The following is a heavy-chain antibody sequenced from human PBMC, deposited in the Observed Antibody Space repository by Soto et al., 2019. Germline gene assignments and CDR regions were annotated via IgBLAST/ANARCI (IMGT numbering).Heavy chain of an antibody. J-gene: IGHJ4*02. CDR1: GFTFSSYW. Sequence: GGSLRLSCAASGFTFSSYWMHWVRQAPGKGLVWVSRINSDGSSTSYADSVKGRFTISRDNAKNTLYLQMNSLRAEDTAVYYCARGARDILTGYYNVISIDYWGQGTLVTVSS. CDR2: INSDGSST. D-gene: IGHD3-9*01. V-gene: IGHV3-74*01. CDR3: ARGARDILTGYYNVISIDY.